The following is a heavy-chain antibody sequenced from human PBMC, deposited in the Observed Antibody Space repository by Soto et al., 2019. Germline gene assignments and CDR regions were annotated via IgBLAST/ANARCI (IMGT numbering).Heavy chain of an antibody. CDR2: INWNGGST. D-gene: IGHD6-13*01. J-gene: IGHJ4*02. CDR1: GFTFDDYG. CDR3: AREGAAGLYFDY. Sequence: GGSLILSCAASGFTFDDYGMSWVRQAPGKGLEWVSGINWNGGSTGYADSVKGRFTISRDNAKNSLYLQMNSLRAEDTALYHCAREGAAGLYFDYWGQGTLVTVSS. V-gene: IGHV3-20*01.